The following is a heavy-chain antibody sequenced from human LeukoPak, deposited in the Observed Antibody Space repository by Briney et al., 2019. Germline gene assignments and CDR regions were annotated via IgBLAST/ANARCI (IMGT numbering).Heavy chain of an antibody. CDR3: ARDGYCSSTSCYVANYYYYYYMDV. CDR1: GYTFTSYG. J-gene: IGHJ6*03. D-gene: IGHD2-2*03. V-gene: IGHV1-18*01. CDR2: ISAYNGNT. Sequence: ASVKVSCKASGYTFTSYGISWVRQAPGQGLEWMGWISAYNGNTNYAQKLQGRVTMTTDTSTSTAYMELRSLRSDDTAVYYCARDGYCSSTSCYVANYYYYYYMDVWGKGTTVTVSS.